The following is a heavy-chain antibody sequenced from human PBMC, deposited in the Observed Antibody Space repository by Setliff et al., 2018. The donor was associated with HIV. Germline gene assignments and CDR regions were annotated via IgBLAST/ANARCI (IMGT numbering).Heavy chain of an antibody. CDR2: ISAYSGNT. Sequence: ASVKVSCKASGYTFTSYGISWVRQAPGQGLEWMGWISAYSGNTNYAQKFQGRVTMTTDTSTSTAYMELGSLRSDDTAVYYCARDHYDILTGYYRDYYYMDVWGKGTTVTVSS. CDR1: GYTFTSYG. J-gene: IGHJ6*03. V-gene: IGHV1-18*01. D-gene: IGHD3-9*01. CDR3: ARDHYDILTGYYRDYYYMDV.